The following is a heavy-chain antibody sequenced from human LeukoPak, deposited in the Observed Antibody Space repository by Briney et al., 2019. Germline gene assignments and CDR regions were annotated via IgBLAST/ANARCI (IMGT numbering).Heavy chain of an antibody. D-gene: IGHD3-22*01. CDR1: GGSFSGYY. CDR3: ARRRPNYYDSSGFVVRGAFDI. V-gene: IGHV4-34*01. CDR2: INHSGST. Sequence: SETLSLTCAVYGGSFSGYYWSWIRQPPGKGLEWIGEINHSGSTNYNPSLKSRVTISVDTSKNQFSLKLSSVTAADTAVYYCARRRPNYYDSSGFVVRGAFDIWGQGTMVTVSS. J-gene: IGHJ3*02.